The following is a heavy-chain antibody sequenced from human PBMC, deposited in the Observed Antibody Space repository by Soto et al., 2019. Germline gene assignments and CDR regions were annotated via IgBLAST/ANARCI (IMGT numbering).Heavy chain of an antibody. Sequence: ASVKVSCKASGYTFTSYAIQWVRQAPGQRLEWMGWINAGNGNTKYSQKFQDRVTISRDNSKDTVYLQMNSLRAEDTAVYYCAKDTYYYSSSGYYVFDSWGQGTLVTVSS. CDR3: AKDTYYYSSSGYYVFDS. CDR1: GYTFTSYA. CDR2: INAGNGNT. J-gene: IGHJ4*02. V-gene: IGHV1-3*01. D-gene: IGHD3-22*01.